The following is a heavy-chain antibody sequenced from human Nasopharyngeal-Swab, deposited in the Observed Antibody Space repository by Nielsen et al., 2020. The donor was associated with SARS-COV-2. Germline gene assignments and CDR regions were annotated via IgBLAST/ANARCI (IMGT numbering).Heavy chain of an antibody. CDR2: ISSSSSYI. D-gene: IGHD3-3*01. Sequence: GGSLRLSCAASGFTFNNYNFNWVRQAPGKGLEWVSSISSSSSYIYYADSVKGRFTISRDNAKNSFSLQMNSLRAEDTAVYYCARDGLDYDFWSAYFMDVWGQGTTVTVPS. CDR1: GFTFNNYN. CDR3: ARDGLDYDFWSAYFMDV. V-gene: IGHV3-21*01. J-gene: IGHJ6*02.